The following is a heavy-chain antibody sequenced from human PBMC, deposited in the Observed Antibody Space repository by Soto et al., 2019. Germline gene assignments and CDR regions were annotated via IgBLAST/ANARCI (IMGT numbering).Heavy chain of an antibody. J-gene: IGHJ4*02. Sequence: SETLSLTCTVSGGSISSGDYYWSWIRQPPGKGLEWIGYIYYSGSTYYNPSLKSRVTISVDTSKNQFSLKLSSVTDADTAVYYCARSSSWTKNYFDYWGQGTLVTVST. CDR3: ARSSSWTKNYFDY. CDR2: IYYSGST. CDR1: GGSISSGDYY. V-gene: IGHV4-30-4*01. D-gene: IGHD6-13*01.